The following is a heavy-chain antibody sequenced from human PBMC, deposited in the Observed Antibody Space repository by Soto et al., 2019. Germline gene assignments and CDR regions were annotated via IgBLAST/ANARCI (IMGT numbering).Heavy chain of an antibody. D-gene: IGHD4-17*01. Sequence: GGSLRLSCAASGFTFSSYAMSWVRQAPGKGLEGVSAISGSGGSTYYADSVKGRFTISRDNSKNTLYLQMNSLRAEDTAVYYCAKVQYGDYVNENWFDPWGQGTLVTVSS. CDR3: AKVQYGDYVNENWFDP. V-gene: IGHV3-23*01. CDR1: GFTFSSYA. J-gene: IGHJ5*02. CDR2: ISGSGGST.